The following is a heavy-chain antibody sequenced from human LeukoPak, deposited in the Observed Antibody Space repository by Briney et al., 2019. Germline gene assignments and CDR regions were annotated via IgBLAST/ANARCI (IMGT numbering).Heavy chain of an antibody. D-gene: IGHD3-22*01. CDR3: AGYLLYDSSGYYYELGKGFAY. CDR1: GFTFRSYE. Sequence: GSLRLSCAASGFTFRSYEMNWVRQAPGKGLEWVSYISSSGSTIYYADSVKGRFTISRDNAKNSLYLQMNSLRAEDTALYYCAGYLLYDSSGYYYELGKGFAYWGQGTLVTVSS. CDR2: ISSSGSTI. V-gene: IGHV3-48*03. J-gene: IGHJ4*02.